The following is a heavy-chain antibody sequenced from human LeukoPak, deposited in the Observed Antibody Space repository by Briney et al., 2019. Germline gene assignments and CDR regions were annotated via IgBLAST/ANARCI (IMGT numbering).Heavy chain of an antibody. J-gene: IGHJ6*03. Sequence: PGGSLRLSCAASGFTFSNYAMSWVRQAPGKGLEWVSAISGSGDNTYYADSVKGRFTVSRDNSKNTLYVQMNSLRAEDTAVYYCAREPAHYYGSGSYPMDVWGKGTTVTISS. CDR1: GFTFSNYA. CDR3: AREPAHYYGSGSYPMDV. D-gene: IGHD3-10*01. CDR2: ISGSGDNT. V-gene: IGHV3-23*01.